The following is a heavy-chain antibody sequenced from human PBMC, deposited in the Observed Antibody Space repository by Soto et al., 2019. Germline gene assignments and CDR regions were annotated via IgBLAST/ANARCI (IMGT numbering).Heavy chain of an antibody. CDR1: GGTFSSYA. CDR2: LIPIFGTA. Sequence: GASVKVSCKASGGTFSSYAISWVRQAPGQGLEWMGGLIPIFGTANYAQKFQGRVTITADKSTSTAYMELSSLRSEDTAVYYCARDLRGPYSSGWYYFDYWGQGTLVTVSS. V-gene: IGHV1-69*06. CDR3: ARDLRGPYSSGWYYFDY. J-gene: IGHJ4*02. D-gene: IGHD6-19*01.